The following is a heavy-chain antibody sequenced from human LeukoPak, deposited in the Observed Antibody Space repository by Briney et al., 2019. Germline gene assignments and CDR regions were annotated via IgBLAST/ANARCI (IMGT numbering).Heavy chain of an antibody. V-gene: IGHV4-59*01. J-gene: IGHJ4*02. CDR2: IYNSGST. CDR3: ARGGSRSYTSCTLDY. D-gene: IGHD2-2*01. Sequence: SETLSLTCTVSGGSINSYYWNWIRQPPGKGLEWIGSIYNSGSTNYNPSLKSRVTISIDTSKNRFSLKLSSVTAADTAVYYCARGGSRSYTSCTLDYWGQGSLLTVSS. CDR1: GGSINSYY.